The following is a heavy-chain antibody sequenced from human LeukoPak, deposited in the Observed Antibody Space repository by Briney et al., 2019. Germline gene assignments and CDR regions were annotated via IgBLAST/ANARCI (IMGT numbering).Heavy chain of an antibody. Sequence: GGSLRLSCAASGVTFSSYAMSWVRQSPGKGLEWVSAISGSGGSTYYADSVKGRFTISRDNSKKTLYLQMNSLRAEDTAVYYCAKFPELAARPNWFDPWGQGTLVTVSS. J-gene: IGHJ5*02. D-gene: IGHD6-6*01. CDR2: ISGSGGST. CDR3: AKFPELAARPNWFDP. CDR1: GVTFSSYA. V-gene: IGHV3-23*01.